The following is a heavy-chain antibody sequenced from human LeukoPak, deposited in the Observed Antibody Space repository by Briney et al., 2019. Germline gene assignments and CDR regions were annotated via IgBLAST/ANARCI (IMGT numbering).Heavy chain of an antibody. V-gene: IGHV3-7*02. D-gene: IGHD5-12*01. J-gene: IGHJ4*02. Sequence: GGSLRLSCAASGFTVSGSWMSWVRQAPGKGLEWVANINQDGSEKYYVASVKGRFTISRDNAKNSVYLQMNRLRADDTAVYYCASTRRYSGYDYDYWGQGTLVTVSS. CDR3: ASTRRYSGYDYDY. CDR1: GFTVSGSW. CDR2: INQDGSEK.